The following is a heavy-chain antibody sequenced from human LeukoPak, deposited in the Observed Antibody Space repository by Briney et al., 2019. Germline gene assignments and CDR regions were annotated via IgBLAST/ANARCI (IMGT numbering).Heavy chain of an antibody. CDR1: GFTFSSYA. J-gene: IGHJ4*02. D-gene: IGHD3-22*01. CDR2: IWYDGSNK. CDR3: ARERVYDSSGFDY. Sequence: GGSLRLSCAASGFTFSSYAMSWVRQAPGKGLEWVAVIWYDGSNKYYADSVKGRFTISRDNSKNTLYLQMNSLRAEDTAVYYCARERVYDSSGFDYWGQGTLVTVSS. V-gene: IGHV3-33*08.